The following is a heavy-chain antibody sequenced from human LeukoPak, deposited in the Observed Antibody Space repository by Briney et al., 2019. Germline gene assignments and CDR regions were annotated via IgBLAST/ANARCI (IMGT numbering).Heavy chain of an antibody. Sequence: PGGSLRLSCAASGFIFSNYEMNWVRQAPGKGLEWVSYINRGGGTAYYVDSVRGRLTISRDNTKNALYLQMNSLRAEDTAVYYCAALWFDPWGQGTLVTVSS. CDR1: GFIFSNYE. CDR3: AALWFDP. J-gene: IGHJ5*02. V-gene: IGHV3-48*03. CDR2: INRGGGTA.